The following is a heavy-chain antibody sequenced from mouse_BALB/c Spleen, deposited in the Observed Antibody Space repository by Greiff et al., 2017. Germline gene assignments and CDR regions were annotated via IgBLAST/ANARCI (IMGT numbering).Heavy chain of an antibody. CDR3: ARGDYGYLLYAMDY. Sequence: EVKLMESGGGLVKPGGSLKLSCAASGFTFSSYAMSWVRQTPEKRLEWVASISSGGNTYYPDSVKGRFTISRDNARNILYLQMSSLRSEDTAMYYCARGDYGYLLYAMDYWGQGTSVTVSS. J-gene: IGHJ4*01. D-gene: IGHD1-2*01. V-gene: IGHV5-6-5*01. CDR1: GFTFSSYA. CDR2: ISSGGNT.